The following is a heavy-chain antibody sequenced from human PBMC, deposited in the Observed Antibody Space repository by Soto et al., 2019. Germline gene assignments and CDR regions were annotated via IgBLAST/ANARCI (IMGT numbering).Heavy chain of an antibody. Sequence: GESLKISCKGSGYSFPSYWNRWVSQMPGKGLEWMGRIDTSDYYTNYSPSFQAHVPSSADKIISSAYLQWISLEASATAMYYCARPDDSSGYPFDYWGQGTLVTVSS. CDR3: ARPDDSSGYPFDY. D-gene: IGHD3-22*01. CDR2: IDTSDYYT. CDR1: GYSFPSYW. J-gene: IGHJ4*02. V-gene: IGHV5-10-1*01.